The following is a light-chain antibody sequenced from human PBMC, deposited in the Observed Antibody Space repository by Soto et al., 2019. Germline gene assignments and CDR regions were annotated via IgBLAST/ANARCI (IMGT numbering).Light chain of an antibody. CDR3: QHHSNCPPLT. V-gene: IGKV3-11*01. J-gene: IGKJ4*01. Sequence: EIVLTQSPATLSLSPGERATLSCRASQSVSRYLAWYQQKPGQAPRLLIYDASNRATGIPARFSGSGSGTDFTLTISSLEPEDFALYYCQHHSNCPPLTFGGGTKVEIK. CDR1: QSVSRY. CDR2: DAS.